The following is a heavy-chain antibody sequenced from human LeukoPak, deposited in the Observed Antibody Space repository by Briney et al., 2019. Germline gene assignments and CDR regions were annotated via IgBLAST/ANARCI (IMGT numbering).Heavy chain of an antibody. CDR1: GGTFSSYA. Sequence: ASVNVSCKASGGTFSSYAISWVRQAPGQGLEWMGGIIPIFGTANYAQKFQGRVTITADESTSTAYMELSSLRSEDTAVYYCARGRKDYGSSGYILPYWGQGTLVTVSS. V-gene: IGHV1-69*13. CDR3: ARGRKDYGSSGYILPY. J-gene: IGHJ4*02. D-gene: IGHD3-22*01. CDR2: IIPIFGTA.